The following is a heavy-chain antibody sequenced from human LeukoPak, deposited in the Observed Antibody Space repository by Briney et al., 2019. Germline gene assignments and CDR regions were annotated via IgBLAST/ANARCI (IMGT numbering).Heavy chain of an antibody. V-gene: IGHV5-51*01. CDR1: GYSFTTYW. CDR3: ARHADSGGLLFSSDY. Sequence: GESLKISCKGSGYSFTTYWIGWVRQMPGKGLEWMGIIYPDDFDTRYSPSFQGQVTIPADKSISTAYLQWSSLKASDSAMYYCARHADSGGLLFSSDYWGQGTLVTVSS. J-gene: IGHJ4*02. D-gene: IGHD2-21*01. CDR2: IYPDDFDT.